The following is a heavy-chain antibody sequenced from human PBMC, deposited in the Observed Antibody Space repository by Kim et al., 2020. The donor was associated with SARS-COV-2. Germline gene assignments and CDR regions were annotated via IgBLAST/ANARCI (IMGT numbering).Heavy chain of an antibody. V-gene: IGHV3-23*01. J-gene: IGHJ4*02. CDR2: ISGRSGTT. D-gene: IGHD6-6*01. Sequence: GGSLRLSCAASGFTFSSYTMSWFRQAPGKGLERVSSISGRSGTTYYADSGKGRFTISTDNSQNTLYLQMNSLRAEDTAVYFCAKNRYNSSPFDYWGQGTQVTVSS. CDR1: GFTFSSYT. CDR3: AKNRYNSSPFDY.